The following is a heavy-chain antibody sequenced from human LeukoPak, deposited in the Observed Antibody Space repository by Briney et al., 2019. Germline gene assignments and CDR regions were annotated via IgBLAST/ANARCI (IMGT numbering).Heavy chain of an antibody. D-gene: IGHD2-15*01. CDR2: ISWNSGSI. V-gene: IGHV3-9*01. Sequence: GRSLRLSCAASGFTFDDYAMHWVRQAPGKGLEWVSGISWNSGSIGYADSVKGRFTISRDNAKNSLYLQMNSLRAEDTAVYYCARDYRGYRAPYYFDYWGQGTLVTVSS. CDR3: ARDYRGYRAPYYFDY. CDR1: GFTFDDYA. J-gene: IGHJ4*02.